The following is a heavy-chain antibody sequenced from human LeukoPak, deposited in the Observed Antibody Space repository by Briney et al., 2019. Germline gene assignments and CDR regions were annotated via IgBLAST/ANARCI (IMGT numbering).Heavy chain of an antibody. D-gene: IGHD3-22*01. J-gene: IGHJ3*02. CDR1: GFTVSSNY. Sequence: GGSLRLSCADSGFTVSSNYMSWVRQAPGKGLEWVSVIYSGGGTYYADSVKGRFTISRDNSKNTLFLQMNSLRAEDTAVYYCARELTTFYYDISGYYGHAFDIWGQGTMVTVSS. CDR2: IYSGGGT. CDR3: ARELTTFYYDISGYYGHAFDI. V-gene: IGHV3-66*01.